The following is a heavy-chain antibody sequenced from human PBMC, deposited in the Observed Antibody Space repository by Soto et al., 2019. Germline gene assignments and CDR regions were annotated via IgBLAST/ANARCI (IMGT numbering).Heavy chain of an antibody. CDR2: IFSNDEK. CDR1: GFSLSNARMG. D-gene: IGHD3-3*01. CDR3: ARIKGNLEWLLYDQGYYFDY. V-gene: IGHV2-26*01. Sequence: QVTLKESGPVLVKPTEPLTLTCTVSGFSLSNARMGVSWIRQPPGKALEWLAHIFSNDEKSYSTSLKSRLTLSKDTSKSQVVLTMTNMDPVDTATYYCARIKGNLEWLLYDQGYYFDYWGQGTLVTVSS. J-gene: IGHJ4*02.